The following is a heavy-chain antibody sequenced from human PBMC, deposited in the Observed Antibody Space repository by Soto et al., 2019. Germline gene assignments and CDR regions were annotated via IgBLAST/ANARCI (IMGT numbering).Heavy chain of an antibody. CDR1: GFTLSSYG. Sequence: PGGSLRLSCAAFGFTLSSYGMHWVRQAPGKGLEWVAGVRFDRSEANYADSVKGRFLISRDSSKNMLYLQMNSLRADDTAVYYCARDRDPMTTVTEIDGWGQGTLVTVSS. J-gene: IGHJ4*02. D-gene: IGHD4-17*01. CDR2: VRFDRSEA. V-gene: IGHV3-33*01. CDR3: ARDRDPMTTVTEIDG.